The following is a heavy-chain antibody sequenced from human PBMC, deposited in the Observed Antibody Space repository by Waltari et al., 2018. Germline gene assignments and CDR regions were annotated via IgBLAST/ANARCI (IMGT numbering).Heavy chain of an antibody. CDR2: ISGSGTTI. CDR3: ARRFDS. CDR1: GFTFSSYG. Sequence: EVQLVESGGGLVQPEGSLRLSCAASGFTFSSYGMNWVRQAPGKGLEWISYISGSGTTIYYADSVKGRFTISRDDAENSLYLQMNSLRAEDTALYYCARRFDSWGQGTRVTVSS. J-gene: IGHJ4*02. V-gene: IGHV3-48*03.